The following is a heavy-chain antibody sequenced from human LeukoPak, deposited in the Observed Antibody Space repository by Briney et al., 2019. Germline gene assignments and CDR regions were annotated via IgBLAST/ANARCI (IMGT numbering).Heavy chain of an antibody. J-gene: IGHJ6*02. D-gene: IGHD3-9*01. CDR3: AKRGVSLTMFWGMDV. CDR2: ISGLGGNV. V-gene: IGHV3-23*01. Sequence: QPGGSLRLSCAASGFTFSSYGMHWVRQAPGKGLEWVSGISGLGGNVDYADSVKGRFTISRDNSKNTLYLQLNSLKAEDTAVYYCAKRGVSLTMFWGMDVWGQGTTVTVSS. CDR1: GFTFSSYG.